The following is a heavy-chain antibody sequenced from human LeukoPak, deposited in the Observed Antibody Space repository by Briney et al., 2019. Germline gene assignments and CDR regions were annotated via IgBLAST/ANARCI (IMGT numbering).Heavy chain of an antibody. Sequence: SETLSLTCAVYGGSFSSYYWSRIRQPPGKGLEWIGYIYYSGSTNYNPSLKNRVTISVDTSKNQFSLKLSSVTAADTAVYYCARYAAPPVYYFDYWGQGTLVTVSS. D-gene: IGHD1-14*01. CDR3: ARYAAPPVYYFDY. J-gene: IGHJ4*02. V-gene: IGHV4-59*08. CDR2: IYYSGST. CDR1: GGSFSSYY.